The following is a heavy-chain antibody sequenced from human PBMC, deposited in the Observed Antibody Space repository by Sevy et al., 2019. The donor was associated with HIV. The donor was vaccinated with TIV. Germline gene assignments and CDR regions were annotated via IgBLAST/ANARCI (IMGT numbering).Heavy chain of an antibody. V-gene: IGHV1-69*05. D-gene: IGHD2-2*02. CDR2: IIPIFDTV. CDR3: ARRSLRLGYCSRTSCYSAMDV. Sequence: ASVKVSCKTSGGTFSSYAFTWVRQAPGQGLEWMGGIIPIFDTVDYVQKFQGRVTITTDESRSTAYMELRSLKSEDTAVNYCARRSLRLGYCSRTSCYSAMDVWGQGTTVTVSS. CDR1: GGTFSSYA. J-gene: IGHJ6*02.